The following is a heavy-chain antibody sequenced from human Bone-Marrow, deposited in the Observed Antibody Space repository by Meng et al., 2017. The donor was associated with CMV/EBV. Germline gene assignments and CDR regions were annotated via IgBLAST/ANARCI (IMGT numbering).Heavy chain of an antibody. CDR2: IYSGGST. D-gene: IGHD1-26*01. Sequence: GGSLRLSCAASGFSVNNNYMNWVRQAPGKGLEWVSVIYSGGSTYYADSVKGRFIISRDNAKNSLYLQMNSLRAEDTALYYCARATSIVGATVFDYWGQGTLVTVSS. V-gene: IGHV3-53*01. J-gene: IGHJ4*02. CDR3: ARATSIVGATVFDY. CDR1: GFSVNNNY.